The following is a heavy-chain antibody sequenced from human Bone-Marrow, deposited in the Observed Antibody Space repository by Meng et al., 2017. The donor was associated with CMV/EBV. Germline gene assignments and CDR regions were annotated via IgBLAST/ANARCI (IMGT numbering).Heavy chain of an antibody. V-gene: IGHV3-15*01. CDR2: IKSKSAGGTA. D-gene: IGHD3-10*01. J-gene: IGHJ4*02. CDR3: TTAFGHY. Sequence: GGSLRLSCAASGFSFTDAWMTWVRQAPGKGLEWVGRIKSKSAGGTADYAAPVRGRFTISRDDSKNTVYLQMSNLKTEDTGVYYCTTAFGHYWGQRALVTVSS. CDR1: GFSFTDAW.